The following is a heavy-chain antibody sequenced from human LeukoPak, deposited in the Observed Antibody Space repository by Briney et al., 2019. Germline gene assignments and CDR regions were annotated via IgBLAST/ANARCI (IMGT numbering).Heavy chain of an antibody. CDR3: AGIMGLLWFGEGGSPRDY. D-gene: IGHD3-10*01. CDR1: DGSISSYY. J-gene: IGHJ4*02. Sequence: PSETLSLTCTVSDGSISSYYWSWIRQPAGKGLEWIGRIYTSGSTNYNPSLKSRVTMSVDTSKNQFSLKLSSVTAADTAVYYCAGIMGLLWFGEGGSPRDYWGQGTLVTVSS. V-gene: IGHV4-4*07. CDR2: IYTSGST.